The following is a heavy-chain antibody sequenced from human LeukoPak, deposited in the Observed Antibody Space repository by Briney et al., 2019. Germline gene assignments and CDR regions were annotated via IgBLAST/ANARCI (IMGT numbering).Heavy chain of an antibody. V-gene: IGHV1-24*01. J-gene: IGHJ6*02. CDR1: GYTLTELS. Sequence: ASVNVSCKVSGYTLTELSMHWVRQAPGKGLEWVGGFDPEDGETIYAQKFQGRVTMTEDTSTDTAYMELSSLRSEDTAVYYCATDLGRGYSYGLGYYYYGMDVWGQGTTVTVSS. D-gene: IGHD5-18*01. CDR3: ATDLGRGYSYGLGYYYYGMDV. CDR2: FDPEDGET.